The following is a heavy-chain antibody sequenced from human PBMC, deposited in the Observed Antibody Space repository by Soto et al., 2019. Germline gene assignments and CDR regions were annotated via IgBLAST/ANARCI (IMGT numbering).Heavy chain of an antibody. CDR3: ARGDKYNSGSYKRGWWFDP. CDR1: GGSISSSNW. D-gene: IGHD1-26*01. V-gene: IGHV4-4*02. J-gene: IGHJ5*02. CDR2: IYHSGST. Sequence: SETLSLTCAVSGGSISSSNWWSWVRQPPGKGLEWIGEIYHSGSTNYNPSLKSRVTISVDKSKNQFSLKLSSVTAADTAVYYCARGDKYNSGSYKRGWWFDPWGQGTLVTVSS.